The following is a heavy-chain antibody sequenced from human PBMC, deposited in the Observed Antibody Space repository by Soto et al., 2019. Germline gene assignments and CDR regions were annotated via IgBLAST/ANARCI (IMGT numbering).Heavy chain of an antibody. V-gene: IGHV1-69*04. J-gene: IGHJ4*02. CDR1: GGTFSSYA. D-gene: IGHD3-22*01. Sequence: ASVKVSCKASGGTFSSYAISWVRQAPGQGLEWMGRIIPILGIANYAQKFQGRVTITADKSTSTAYMELSSLRSEDTAVYYCARETYYYDSSGYYYFDYWGQGTLVTVSS. CDR3: ARETYYYDSSGYYYFDY. CDR2: IIPILGIA.